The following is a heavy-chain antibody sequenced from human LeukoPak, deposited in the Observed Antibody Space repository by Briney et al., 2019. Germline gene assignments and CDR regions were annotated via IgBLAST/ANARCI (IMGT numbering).Heavy chain of an antibody. CDR3: ARAGYYYGSGSYYNFDY. J-gene: IGHJ4*02. Sequence: ASVKVSCKASGYTFTGYYMHWVRQAPGQGLEWMGWINPNSGGTNYAQKFQGRVTMTRDTSISTAYMELSRLRSDDTAVYYCARAGYYYGSGSYYNFDYWGQGTLVTVSS. D-gene: IGHD3-10*01. CDR1: GYTFTGYY. CDR2: INPNSGGT. V-gene: IGHV1-2*02.